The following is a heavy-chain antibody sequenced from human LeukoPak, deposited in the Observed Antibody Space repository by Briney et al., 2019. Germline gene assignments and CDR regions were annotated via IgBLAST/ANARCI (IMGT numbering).Heavy chain of an antibody. CDR1: GFTFSSYA. D-gene: IGHD6-19*01. J-gene: IGHJ4*02. CDR2: ISDSGSGT. Sequence: GGSLRLSCAASGFTFSSYAMSWVRQAPGKGLEWVSAISDSGSGTYYADSVKGRFTISRDNSKNTLYLQMTSLRAEDTALYYCAKGKGSSGWYDWGQGTLVTVSS. V-gene: IGHV3-23*01. CDR3: AKGKGSSGWYD.